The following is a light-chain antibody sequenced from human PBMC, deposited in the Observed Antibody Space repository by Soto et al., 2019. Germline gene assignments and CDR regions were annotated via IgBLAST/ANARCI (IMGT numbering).Light chain of an antibody. CDR3: QQDGSSYA. CDR1: QSVTSNY. J-gene: IGKJ2*01. CDR2: GIS. V-gene: IGKV3-20*01. Sequence: EIVLTQSPDTLALSPGERATLSCRASQSVTSNYLAWYQQKPGQAPRLLIFGISSRATGIPDRFSGSGSGTDFTLTIARLETDDFAVYSCQQDGSSYAFGQGTKLEIK.